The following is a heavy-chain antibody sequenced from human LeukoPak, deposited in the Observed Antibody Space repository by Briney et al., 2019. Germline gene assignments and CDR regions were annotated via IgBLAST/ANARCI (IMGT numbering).Heavy chain of an antibody. Sequence: GGSLRLSCAASGFTVSSNYMSWVRQAPGKGLEWVSVIYSGGNTYYADSVRGRFTISRGNSKNTLYLQMNSLRAEDTAVYYCARDLYYYDSSGYLRWGQGTLVTVSS. D-gene: IGHD3-22*01. CDR3: ARDLYYYDSSGYLR. CDR2: IYSGGNT. J-gene: IGHJ4*02. CDR1: GFTVSSNY. V-gene: IGHV3-53*01.